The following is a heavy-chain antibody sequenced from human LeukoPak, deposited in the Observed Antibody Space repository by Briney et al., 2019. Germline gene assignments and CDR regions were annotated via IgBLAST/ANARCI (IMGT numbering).Heavy chain of an antibody. J-gene: IGHJ5*02. CDR1: GGSISSGGYY. CDR2: IYYSGST. V-gene: IGHV4-31*03. CDR3: ARTGRFGELLWPGLFDP. Sequence: SETLSLTCTVSGGSISSGGYYWSWIRQHPGKGLEWIGYIYYSGSTYYNPSLKSRVTISVDTSKNQFSLKLSSVTAADTAVYYCARTGRFGELLWPGLFDPWGQGTLVTVSS. D-gene: IGHD3-10*01.